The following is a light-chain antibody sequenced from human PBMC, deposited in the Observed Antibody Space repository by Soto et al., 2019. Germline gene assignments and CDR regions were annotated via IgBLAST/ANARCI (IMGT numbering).Light chain of an antibody. CDR1: QRISSN. CDR2: GAS. CDR3: QHYNNWPPWT. Sequence: EIVMTQSPATLSVSPGERATLSCRASQRISSNLAWYQQKPGQAPRLLIYGASTRATGIPARFSGSVSGTEFTLTISSLQSEDFAVYYCQHYNNWPPWTFGQGTKVEIK. V-gene: IGKV3-15*01. J-gene: IGKJ1*01.